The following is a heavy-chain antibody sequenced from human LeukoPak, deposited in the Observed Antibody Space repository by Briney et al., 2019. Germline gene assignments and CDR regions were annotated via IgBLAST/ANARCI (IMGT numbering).Heavy chain of an antibody. V-gene: IGHV4-4*08. Sequence: SETLSLTCTVSGGSISSYYWSWIRQPPGKGLECIGYIYSSGSTNYNPSLKSRVTISVDTSKNQFSLKLSSVTAADTAVYYCARLEGSSQTKGFDYWGQGTLVTVSS. CDR1: GGSISSYY. CDR3: ARLEGSSQTKGFDY. CDR2: IYSSGST. D-gene: IGHD6-13*01. J-gene: IGHJ4*02.